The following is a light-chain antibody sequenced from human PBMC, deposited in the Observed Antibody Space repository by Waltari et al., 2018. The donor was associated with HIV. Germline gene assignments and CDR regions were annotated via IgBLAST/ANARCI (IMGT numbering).Light chain of an antibody. J-gene: IGKJ1*01. CDR3: QHYKTFSPWA. CDR1: QTISTW. V-gene: IGKV1-5*03. CDR2: KAS. Sequence: DIQMTQSPSTLSAFVGDRVTITCRASQTISTWLAWYQQKPGKAPKLLIYKASSLESGVPSRFSGSGSGTDFTLTISSLQPDDFATYYCQHYKTFSPWAFGQGTKVEI.